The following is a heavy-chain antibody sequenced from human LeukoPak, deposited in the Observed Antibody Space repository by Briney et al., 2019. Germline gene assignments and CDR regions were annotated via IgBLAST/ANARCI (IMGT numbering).Heavy chain of an antibody. J-gene: IGHJ4*02. D-gene: IGHD5-12*01. CDR1: GYSFTSYW. CDR3: ARSPKNVAYYSGLDYFDF. V-gene: IGHV5-51*01. CDR2: IYPGDSDT. Sequence: GESPKISCKGSGYSFTSYWIGWVRQMPGKGLECMGIIYPGDSDTRYSPSFQGQVTISADKSISTAYLQWSSLKASHTAMFYCARSPKNVAYYSGLDYFDFWGQGTLVTVSS.